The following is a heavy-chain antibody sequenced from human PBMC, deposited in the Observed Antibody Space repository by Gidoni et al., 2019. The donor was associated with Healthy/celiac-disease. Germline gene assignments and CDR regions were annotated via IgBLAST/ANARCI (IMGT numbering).Heavy chain of an antibody. J-gene: IGHJ4*02. V-gene: IGHV3-30-3*01. Sequence: QVQRVESGGGGVQPGMYLSGACAASGFSFSSYAMHWVRQAPGKGLEWVAFISYDGSNHYYADSVKRRFTISRDNSKHTLYLQMNSLRAEDTAVYYRARDRLWGQGTLVTVSS. CDR2: ISYDGSNH. CDR3: ARDRL. CDR1: GFSFSSYA.